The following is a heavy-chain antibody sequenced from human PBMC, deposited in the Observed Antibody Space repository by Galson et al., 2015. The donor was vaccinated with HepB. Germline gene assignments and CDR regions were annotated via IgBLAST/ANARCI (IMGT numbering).Heavy chain of an antibody. CDR2: IYPGDSDT. Sequence: QSGAEVKKTGESLKISCKGSGYTFTNYWIGWVRQMPGKGLEWMGIIYPGDSDTRYSPSFQGQVTISADKSISTAYLQWSSLKASDTAMYYCARPKDGTAVAGVFDYWGQGTLVTVSS. CDR1: GYTFTNYW. V-gene: IGHV5-51*01. CDR3: ARPKDGTAVAGVFDY. J-gene: IGHJ4*02. D-gene: IGHD6-19*01.